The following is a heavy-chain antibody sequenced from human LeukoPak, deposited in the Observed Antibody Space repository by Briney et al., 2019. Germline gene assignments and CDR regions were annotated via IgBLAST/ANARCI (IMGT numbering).Heavy chain of an antibody. D-gene: IGHD3-10*01. CDR1: GFTFGSYS. Sequence: PGGSLRLSCVASGFTFGSYSMNWVRQAPGKGLEWVSYISSGSSIMYYADSVKGRFSISRDNAKNSLFLRMDSLRDDDTAVYYCAKDLGLRAYHYYGMDVWGQGTTVTVSS. V-gene: IGHV3-48*02. CDR3: AKDLGLRAYHYYGMDV. J-gene: IGHJ6*02. CDR2: ISSGSSIM.